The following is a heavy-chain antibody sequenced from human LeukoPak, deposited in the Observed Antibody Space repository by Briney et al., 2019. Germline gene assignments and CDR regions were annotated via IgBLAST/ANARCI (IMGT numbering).Heavy chain of an antibody. D-gene: IGHD3-10*01. J-gene: IGHJ6*03. CDR1: GFTFSSYG. V-gene: IGHV3-30*18. Sequence: GGSLRLSCAASGFTFSSYGMHWVRQAPGKGLEWVAVISYDGSNKYYADSVKGRFTISRDNSKNTLYLQMNSLRAEDTAVYYCAKGGVNNHYYRYYYYYYMDVWGKGTTVTVSS. CDR3: AKGGVNNHYYRYYYYYYMDV. CDR2: ISYDGSNK.